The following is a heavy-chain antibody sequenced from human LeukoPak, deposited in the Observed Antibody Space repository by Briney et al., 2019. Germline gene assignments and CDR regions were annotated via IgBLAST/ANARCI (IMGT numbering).Heavy chain of an antibody. J-gene: IGHJ1*01. CDR3: ARDTGSSWYPEYFHH. Sequence: SETLSLTCSVSGDSISGYYWSWLRQPPGKGPKCIVYISYSGSTKYSPSLKSRVTISIDTSRNQFSLKVTSVTAADTAVYYCARDTGSSWYPEYFHHWGQGTLVTVSS. CDR1: GDSISGYY. CDR2: ISYSGST. D-gene: IGHD6-13*01. V-gene: IGHV4-59*01.